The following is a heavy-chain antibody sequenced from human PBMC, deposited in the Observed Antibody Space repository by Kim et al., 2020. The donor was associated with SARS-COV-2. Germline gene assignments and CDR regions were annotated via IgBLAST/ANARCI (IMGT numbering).Heavy chain of an antibody. J-gene: IGHJ4*02. CDR3: AKSLVAATSTAMVYFDY. CDR2: ISWDGGST. V-gene: IGHV3-43*01. Sequence: GGSLRLSCAASGFTFDDYTMHWVRQAPGKGLEWVSLISWDGGSTYYADSVKGRFTISRDNSKNSLYLQMNSLRTEDTALYYCAKSLVAATSTAMVYFDYWGQGTLVTVSS. CDR1: GFTFDDYT. D-gene: IGHD2-15*01.